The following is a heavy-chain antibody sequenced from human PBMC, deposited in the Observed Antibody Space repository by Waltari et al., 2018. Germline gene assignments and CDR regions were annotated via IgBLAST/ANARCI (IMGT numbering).Heavy chain of an antibody. CDR3: ARAECSTSSCFFVSGFDP. Sequence: QLHLQESGPELVEPSATLYLTCTVPSVSISRGAFYWGWFRQPAGKGPEWIGNISYSGSTYYNPSLESRVAISVDTSRNQFFLSLTSVTAADAAVYYCARAECSTSSCFFVSGFDPWGQGIHVTVSS. J-gene: IGHJ5*02. CDR2: ISYSGST. D-gene: IGHD6-6*01. V-gene: IGHV4-39*01. CDR1: SVSISRGAFY.